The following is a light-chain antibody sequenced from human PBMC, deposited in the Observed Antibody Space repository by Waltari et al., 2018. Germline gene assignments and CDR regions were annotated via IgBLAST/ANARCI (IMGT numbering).Light chain of an antibody. J-gene: IGLJ2*01. CDR2: DVI. CDR1: ARNIGGFHY. V-gene: IGLV2-8*01. CDR3: CSFSGANNLL. Sequence: QSALTQPPSASGSPGQSVTFSCTVTARNIGGFHYVSCDQQHPDKAPRLIIYDVIKRPSGVADRFSGSKSGNTASLTVSGLQAEDEADYFCCSFSGANNLLFGGGTRLTV.